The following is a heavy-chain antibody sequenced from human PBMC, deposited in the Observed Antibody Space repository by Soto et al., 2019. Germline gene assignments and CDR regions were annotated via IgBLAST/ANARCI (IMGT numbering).Heavy chain of an antibody. CDR3: ARVRTEYAGLDY. V-gene: IGHV4-31*03. Sequence: SETLSLTCTVSGGSISSGGYYWSWIRQHPGKGLEWIGYIYYSGSTYYNPSLKSRVTISVDTSKNQFSLRLTSVTAADTAVYFCARVRTEYAGLDYWGQGTLVTVSS. D-gene: IGHD2-2*01. CDR1: GGSISSGGYY. J-gene: IGHJ4*02. CDR2: IYYSGST.